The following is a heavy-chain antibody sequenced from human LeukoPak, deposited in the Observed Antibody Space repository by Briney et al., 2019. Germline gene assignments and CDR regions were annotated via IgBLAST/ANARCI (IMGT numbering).Heavy chain of an antibody. CDR1: GFTFNTYN. CDR3: AREDIAVAGTGDYYYMDV. V-gene: IGHV3-48*04. D-gene: IGHD6-19*01. Sequence: GESLRLSCAASGFTFNTYNMNWVRQAPGKGLEWVSYISSSGSTIYYADSVKGRFTISRDNAKNSLYLQMNSLRAEDTAVYYCAREDIAVAGTGDYYYMDVWGKGTTVTISS. J-gene: IGHJ6*03. CDR2: ISSSGSTI.